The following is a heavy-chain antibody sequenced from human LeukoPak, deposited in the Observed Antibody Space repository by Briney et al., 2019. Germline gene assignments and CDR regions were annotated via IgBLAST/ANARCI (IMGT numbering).Heavy chain of an antibody. V-gene: IGHV3-21*01. CDR3: ARGVGTVTTSYYYYYYMDV. Sequence: PGGSLRLSCAASGFTFSSYSMNWVCQAPGKGLEWVSSISSSSSYIYYADSVKGRFTISRDNAKNSLYLQMNSLRAEDTAVYYCARGVGTVTTSYYYYYYMDVWGKGTTVTVSS. D-gene: IGHD4-11*01. CDR1: GFTFSSYS. J-gene: IGHJ6*03. CDR2: ISSSSSYI.